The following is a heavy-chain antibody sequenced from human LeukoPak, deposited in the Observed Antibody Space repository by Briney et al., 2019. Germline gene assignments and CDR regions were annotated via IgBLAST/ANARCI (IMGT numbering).Heavy chain of an antibody. V-gene: IGHV4-30-2*01. CDR1: GGSISSGGYY. Sequence: ASETLSLTCTVSGGSISSGGYYWSWIRQPPGKGLEWIGYIYHSGSTYYNPSLKSRVTISVDRSKNQFSLKLSSVTAADTAVYYCARWPQGYCSSTSCQFHYWGQGTLVTVSS. D-gene: IGHD2-2*01. CDR2: IYHSGST. CDR3: ARWPQGYCSSTSCQFHY. J-gene: IGHJ4*02.